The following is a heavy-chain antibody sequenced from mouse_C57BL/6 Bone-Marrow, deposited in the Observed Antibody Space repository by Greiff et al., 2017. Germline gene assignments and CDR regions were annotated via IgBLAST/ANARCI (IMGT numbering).Heavy chain of an antibody. Sequence: QVHVKQSGPGLVQPSQSLSITCTVSGFSLTSYGVHWVRQSPGKGLEWLGVIWRGGSTDYTAAFMSRLSITKDKSKSQVFFKMNSLQADDTAIYYCAKNPLYYYGSSYVGAMYYWGRGTSVTVSS. CDR2: IWRGGST. D-gene: IGHD1-1*01. CDR1: GFSLTSYG. CDR3: AKNPLYYYGSSYVGAMYY. V-gene: IGHV2-5*01. J-gene: IGHJ4*01.